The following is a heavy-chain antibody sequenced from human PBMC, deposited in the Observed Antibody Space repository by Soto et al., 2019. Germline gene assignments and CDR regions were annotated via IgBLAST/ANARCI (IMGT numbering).Heavy chain of an antibody. V-gene: IGHV3-23*01. D-gene: IGHD3-10*01. Sequence: GGSLRLSCAASGFTFSSYAMSWVRQAPGKGLEWVSAISGSGGSTYYADSVKGRFTISRDNSKNTLYLQMNSLRAEDTAVYYCAKSFRSLYYYYMDVWGKGTTVTVSS. CDR3: AKSFRSLYYYYMDV. J-gene: IGHJ6*03. CDR2: ISGSGGST. CDR1: GFTFSSYA.